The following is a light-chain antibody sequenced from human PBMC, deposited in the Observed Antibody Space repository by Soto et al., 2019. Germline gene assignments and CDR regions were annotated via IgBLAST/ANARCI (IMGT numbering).Light chain of an antibody. CDR3: NSFRVSHLYV. V-gene: IGLV2-14*01. CDR1: STDVGGYNA. J-gene: IGLJ1*01. Sequence: QSVLSQPASVSGSPGQTITISCTGTSTDVGGYNAVSWYQHHPGKAPKLIIYEVTHRPSGVSDRFSASKSGNTASLTISGLQAEDEAAYYCNSFRVSHLYVFGTGTKVTV. CDR2: EVT.